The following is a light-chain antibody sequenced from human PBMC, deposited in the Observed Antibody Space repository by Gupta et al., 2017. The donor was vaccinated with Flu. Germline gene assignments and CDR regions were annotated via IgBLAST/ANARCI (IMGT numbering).Light chain of an antibody. CDR1: YSNIGNNY. J-gene: IGLJ3*02. CDR2: KNT. Sequence: QSVLTQSPSASGTPGQRVTFSCSGSYSNIGNNYVSWYQQLPGTAPKLLIYKNTQRPSGVPDRFSGSKSGTSASLAISGLRSEDEADYYCAAWDDSLSGHWAFGGGTKLTVL. V-gene: IGLV1-47*01. CDR3: AAWDDSLSGHWA.